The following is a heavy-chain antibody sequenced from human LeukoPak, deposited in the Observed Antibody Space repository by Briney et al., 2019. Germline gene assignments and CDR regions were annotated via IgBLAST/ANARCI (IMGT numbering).Heavy chain of an antibody. J-gene: IGHJ3*02. D-gene: IGHD2-15*01. CDR3: ARRYSDAFDI. CDR2: ISYDGSNK. Sequence: GRSLRLSCAASGFTFSNYGMHWVRQAPGKGLEWVAVISYDGSNKYYADSVKGRFTISRDNSKNTLYLQMNSLRTEDTAVYYCARRYSDAFDIWGQGTMVTVSS. V-gene: IGHV3-30*03. CDR1: GFTFSNYG.